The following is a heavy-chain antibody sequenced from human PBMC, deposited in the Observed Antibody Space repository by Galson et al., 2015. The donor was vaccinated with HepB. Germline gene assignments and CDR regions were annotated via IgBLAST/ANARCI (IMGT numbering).Heavy chain of an antibody. J-gene: IGHJ4*02. V-gene: IGHV4-39*01. Sequence: SETLSLTCTVSGGSINSSSYYWGWIRQSPGKGLEWIGSIYYSGSTNYNLSLKSRVTVSVDTSKKQFSLKLSSVTAADTAVYYCVKKHLGPGGYWGQGTLVTVSS. CDR1: GGSINSSSYY. D-gene: IGHD3-10*01. CDR3: VKKHLGPGGY. CDR2: IYYSGST.